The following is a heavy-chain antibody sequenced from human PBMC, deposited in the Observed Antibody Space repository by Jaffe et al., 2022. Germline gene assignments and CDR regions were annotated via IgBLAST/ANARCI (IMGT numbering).Heavy chain of an antibody. D-gene: IGHD7-27*01. CDR3: AKDLEANWGSEGWFDP. CDR2: IRYDGSNK. V-gene: IGHV3-30*02. Sequence: QVQLVESGGGVVQPGGSLRLSCAASGFTFSSYGMHWVRQAPGKGLEWVAFIRYDGSNKYYADSVKGRFTIFRDNSKNTLSLQMNSLRAEDTAVYYCAKDLEANWGSEGWFDPWGQGTQVTVSS. CDR1: GFTFSSYG. J-gene: IGHJ5*02.